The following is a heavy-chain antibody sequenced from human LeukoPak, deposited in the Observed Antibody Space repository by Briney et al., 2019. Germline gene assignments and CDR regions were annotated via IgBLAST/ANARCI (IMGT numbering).Heavy chain of an antibody. CDR1: GGSISSGAYY. V-gene: IGHV4-30-4*01. CDR2: IYYSGTT. D-gene: IGHD6-6*01. J-gene: IGHJ4*02. Sequence: SETLSLTCTVSGGSISSGAYYWSWIRQPPGKGLEWIGYIYYSGTTYYNPSLKSRVTISVDTSKNQFSLKLSSVTAADTAVYYCARNPAYSSSSYWGQGTLVTVSS. CDR3: ARNPAYSSSSY.